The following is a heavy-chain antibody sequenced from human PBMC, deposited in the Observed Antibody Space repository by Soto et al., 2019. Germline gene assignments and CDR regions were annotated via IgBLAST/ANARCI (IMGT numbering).Heavy chain of an antibody. D-gene: IGHD3-9*01. Sequence: QVQLQESGPGLVKPSGTLSLTCAVSGGSISSSNWCSWVRQPPGKGLEWIGAIYHSGSTNYNPSLKSRVTLSVDKSKNQFSLKLSSVTAADTAVYYCARVVDHVLRYSFDYWGQGTLVTVSS. J-gene: IGHJ4*02. CDR3: ARVVDHVLRYSFDY. CDR2: IYHSGST. CDR1: GGSISSSNW. V-gene: IGHV4-4*02.